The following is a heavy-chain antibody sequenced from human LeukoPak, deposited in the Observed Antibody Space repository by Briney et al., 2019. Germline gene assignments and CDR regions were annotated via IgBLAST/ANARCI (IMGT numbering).Heavy chain of an antibody. V-gene: IGHV1-46*01. Sequence: ASVKVSCKASGYTFSSYDINWVRQAPGQGLEWMGIINPSGGSTSYAQKFQGRVTMTRDMSTSTVYMELSSLRSEDTAVYYCAREEGAEAMVYGYWGQGTLVTVSS. CDR1: GYTFSSYD. CDR2: INPSGGST. CDR3: AREEGAEAMVYGY. J-gene: IGHJ4*02. D-gene: IGHD5-18*01.